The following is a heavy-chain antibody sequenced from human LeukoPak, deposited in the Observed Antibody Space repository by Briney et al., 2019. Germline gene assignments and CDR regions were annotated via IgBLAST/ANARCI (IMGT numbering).Heavy chain of an antibody. Sequence: SETLSLTCTVSGYSISSGYYWGWIRQPPGKGLEWIGSIYYSGSTYYNPSLKSRVTISVDTSKNQFSLKLSSVTAADTAVYYCAGWTTDLYYFDYWGQGTLVTVSS. CDR3: AGWTTDLYYFDY. V-gene: IGHV4-38-2*02. CDR2: IYYSGST. D-gene: IGHD4-17*01. CDR1: GYSISSGYY. J-gene: IGHJ4*02.